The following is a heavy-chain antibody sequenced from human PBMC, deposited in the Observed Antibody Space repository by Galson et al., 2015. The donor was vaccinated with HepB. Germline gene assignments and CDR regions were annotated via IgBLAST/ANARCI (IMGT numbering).Heavy chain of an antibody. V-gene: IGHV3-48*02. CDR2: ISSSSSTI. J-gene: IGHJ4*02. D-gene: IGHD6-13*01. Sequence: LRLSCAASGFTFSSYSMNWVRQAPGKGLEWVSYISSSSSTIYYADSVKGRFTISRDNAKNSLYLQMNSLRDEDTAVYYCARDLYEQQLDYYFDYWGQGTLVTVSS. CDR3: ARDLYEQQLDYYFDY. CDR1: GFTFSSYS.